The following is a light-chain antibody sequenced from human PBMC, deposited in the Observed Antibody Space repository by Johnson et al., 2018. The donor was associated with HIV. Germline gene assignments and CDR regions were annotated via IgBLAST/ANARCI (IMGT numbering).Light chain of an antibody. CDR1: SSNIGNNY. CDR2: ENN. V-gene: IGLV1-51*02. CDR3: GTWDSSLSTVGGF. Sequence: QSALTQPPSVSAAPGQKVTISCSGSSSNIGNNYVSWYQQLPGTAPKLLIYENNKRPSGIPDRFSGSKSGTSATLGITGLQTGDEADYYCGTWDSSLSTVGGFFGTGTNVTVL. J-gene: IGLJ1*01.